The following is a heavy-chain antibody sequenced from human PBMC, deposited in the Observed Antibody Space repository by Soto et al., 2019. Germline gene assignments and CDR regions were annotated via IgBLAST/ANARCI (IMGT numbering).Heavy chain of an antibody. CDR2: IGNSGDT. V-gene: IGHV3-13*01. J-gene: IGHJ6*02. CDR1: GFTFKNYD. Sequence: PGGSLRLSCAASGFTFKNYDMYWVRQAPGKGLEWVSSIGNSGDTNYAVSVKGRFTISRENDRNALYLQMNSLRGGDTAVYFCVRAGVAPYYYYGMDVWGQGTTVTVSS. CDR3: VRAGVAPYYYYGMDV. D-gene: IGHD2-8*01.